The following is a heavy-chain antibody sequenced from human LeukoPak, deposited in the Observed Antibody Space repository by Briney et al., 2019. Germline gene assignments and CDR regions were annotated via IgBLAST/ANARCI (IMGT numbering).Heavy chain of an antibody. CDR3: ARVDVLRFLEWLFSHYYYMDV. CDR2: IKQDGSEK. CDR1: GFTFSSYW. Sequence: PGGSLRLSCAASGFTFSSYWMSWVRQAPGKGLEWVANIKQDGSEKYYVDSVKGRFTISRDNAKNSLYLQMNSLRAEDTAVYYCARVDVLRFLEWLFSHYYYMDVWGKGTTVTVSS. V-gene: IGHV3-7*01. D-gene: IGHD3-3*01. J-gene: IGHJ6*03.